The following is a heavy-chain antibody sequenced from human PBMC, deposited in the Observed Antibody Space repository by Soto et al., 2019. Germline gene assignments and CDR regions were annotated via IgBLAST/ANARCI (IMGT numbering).Heavy chain of an antibody. V-gene: IGHV3-23*01. CDR3: AKDPRFGYYYFDY. CDR2: ISGSGGST. D-gene: IGHD3-22*01. J-gene: IGHJ4*02. Sequence: PGGSLRLSCAASGFTFSSYAMSWVRQAPGKGLEWVSAISGSGGSTYYADPVKGRFTISRDNSKNTLYLQMNSLRAEDTAVYYCAKDPRFGYYYFDYWGQGTLVTVSS. CDR1: GFTFSSYA.